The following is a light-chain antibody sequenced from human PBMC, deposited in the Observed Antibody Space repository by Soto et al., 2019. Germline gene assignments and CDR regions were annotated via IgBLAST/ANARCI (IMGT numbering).Light chain of an antibody. CDR2: GAS. CDR1: QSVSNNY. Sequence: EIVLTQSPGTLSLSPGERATLSCRASQSVSNNYLAWYQQKPGQAPRLLIYGASNRATGIPDRFSGSGSGTDFTLTISRLEPEDFAVYYCLHRNNWPPRFTFGPGTAVEVK. J-gene: IGKJ3*01. CDR3: LHRNNWPPRFT. V-gene: IGKV3D-20*02.